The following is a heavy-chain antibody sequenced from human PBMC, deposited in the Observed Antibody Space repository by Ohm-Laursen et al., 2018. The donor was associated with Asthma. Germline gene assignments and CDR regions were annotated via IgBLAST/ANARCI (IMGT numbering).Heavy chain of an antibody. CDR3: ARDSGMEPYYDFWSGYIRGAFDI. D-gene: IGHD3-3*01. V-gene: IGHV4-34*01. CDR1: GFTFSDYY. J-gene: IGHJ3*02. CDR2: IYHSGST. Sequence: LSCAASGFTFSDYYMSWIRQAPGKGLEWIGEIYHSGSTNYNPSLKSRVTISVGKSKNQFSLKLSSVTAADTAVYYCARDSGMEPYYDFWSGYIRGAFDIWGQGTMVTVSS.